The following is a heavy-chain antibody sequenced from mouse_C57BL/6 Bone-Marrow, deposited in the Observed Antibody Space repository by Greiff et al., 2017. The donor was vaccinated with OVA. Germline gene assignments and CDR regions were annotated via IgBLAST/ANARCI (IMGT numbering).Heavy chain of an antibody. D-gene: IGHD3-2*02. J-gene: IGHJ3*01. CDR2: IDPSDSYT. V-gene: IGHV1-59*01. CDR1: GYTFTSYW. CDR3: AREGRETAQATGFAY. Sequence: QVQLKEPGAELVRPGTSVKLSCKASGYTFTSYWMHWVKQRPGQGLEWIGVIDPSDSYTNYNQKFKGKATLTVDTSSSTAYMQLSSLTSEDSAVYYCAREGRETAQATGFAYWGQGTLVTVSA.